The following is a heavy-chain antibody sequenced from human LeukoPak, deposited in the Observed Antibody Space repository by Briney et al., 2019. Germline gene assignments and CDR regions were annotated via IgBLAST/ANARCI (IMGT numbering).Heavy chain of an antibody. D-gene: IGHD3-3*01. CDR3: AKDASDFWSGYFVY. V-gene: IGHV3-30*02. Sequence: GGSLRLSCAASGFTFSSYGMHWVRQAPGKGLEWVAFIRYDGSNKYYADSVKGRFTISRDNSKNTLYLQMNSLRAEDTAVYYCAKDASDFWSGYFVYWGQGTLVTVSS. J-gene: IGHJ4*02. CDR1: GFTFSSYG. CDR2: IRYDGSNK.